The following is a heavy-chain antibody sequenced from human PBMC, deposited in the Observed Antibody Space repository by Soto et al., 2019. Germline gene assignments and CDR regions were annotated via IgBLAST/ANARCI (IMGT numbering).Heavy chain of an antibody. J-gene: IGHJ6*02. CDR1: GGSISSGDYY. V-gene: IGHV4-30-4*01. CDR3: ALIPPPRANGFYYYYGMDV. D-gene: IGHD3-16*01. Sequence: PSETLSLTCTVSGGSISSGDYYWSWIRQPPGKGLEWIGYIYYSGSTYYNPSLKSRVTISVDTSKTQFSLKLSSVTAADTAVYNRALIPPPRANGFYYYYGMDVWGPGTTVTVSS. CDR2: IYYSGST.